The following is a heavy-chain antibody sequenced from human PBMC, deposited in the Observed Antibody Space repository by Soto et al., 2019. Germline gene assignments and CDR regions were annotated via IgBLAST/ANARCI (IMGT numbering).Heavy chain of an antibody. CDR3: AAEVSGYDLSSNWFDP. V-gene: IGHV2-5*02. CDR2: IYWDDDK. D-gene: IGHD5-12*01. CDR1: GFSLSTSGVG. J-gene: IGHJ5*02. Sequence: SGPTLVNPTQTLTLTCTFSGFSLSTSGVGVGWIRQPPGKALEWLALIYWDDDKRYSPSLKSRLTITKDTSKNQVVLTMTNMDPVDTATYYCAAEVSGYDLSSNWFDPWGQGTLVTVSS.